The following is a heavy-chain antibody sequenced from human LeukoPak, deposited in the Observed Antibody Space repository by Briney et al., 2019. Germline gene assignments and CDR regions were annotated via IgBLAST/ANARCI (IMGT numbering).Heavy chain of an antibody. D-gene: IGHD3-10*01. CDR1: GYTFTSYG. J-gene: IGHJ6*03. V-gene: IGHV1-18*01. CDR2: ISAYNDNT. Sequence: GASVKVSCKASGYTFTSYGISWVRQAPGQGLEWMGWISAYNDNTNYAQKLQGRVTMTTDTSTSTAYMELRSLRSDDTAVYYRARDPYGSGSYYVYYYYYMDVWGKGTTVTVSS. CDR3: ARDPYGSGSYYVYYYYYMDV.